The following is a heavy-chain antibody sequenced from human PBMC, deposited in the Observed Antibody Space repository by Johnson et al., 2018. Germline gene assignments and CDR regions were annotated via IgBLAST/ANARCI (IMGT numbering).Heavy chain of an antibody. Sequence: QVQLVESGGGVVQPGRSLRLSCAASGFTFSSYGMHWVRQAPGKGLEWVAVIWYDGSNKYYADSVKGRFTISRDTSKNTLYLQMNSLRAEDTAVYNWGRGEMLGAVTPPYYGMDVWGQGTTVTVSS. D-gene: IGHD3-3*01. CDR1: GFTFSSYG. J-gene: IGHJ6*02. CDR2: IWYDGSNK. CDR3: GRGEMLGAVTPPYYGMDV. V-gene: IGHV3-33*01.